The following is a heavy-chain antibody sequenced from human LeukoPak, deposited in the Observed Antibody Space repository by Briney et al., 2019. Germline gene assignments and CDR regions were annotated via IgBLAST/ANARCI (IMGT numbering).Heavy chain of an antibody. CDR2: ISGSGGST. D-gene: IGHD6-13*01. J-gene: IGHJ4*02. CDR1: GFTFSSYW. V-gene: IGHV3-23*01. CDR3: ARDRVTLAAAAYFYFNY. Sequence: GGSLRLSCAASGFTFSSYWMSWVRQAPGKGLEWVSAISGSGGSTYYADSVKGRFTISRDNSKNTLYLQMNSLRAEDTALYYCARDRVTLAAAAYFYFNYWGQGTLVTVSS.